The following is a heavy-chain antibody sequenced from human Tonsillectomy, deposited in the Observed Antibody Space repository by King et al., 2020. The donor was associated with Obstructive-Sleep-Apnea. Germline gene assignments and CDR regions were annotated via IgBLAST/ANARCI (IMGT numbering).Heavy chain of an antibody. D-gene: IGHD3-10*01. Sequence: VQLVESGGGLVRPGGSLRLSCAASGFTFSSYAMTWVRQAPGKGLGWVSAISVSGGRRYCADSVKGRFTISRDNSKNTLYLQMNSLRAEDTAVYYCAKLLWFGELFGKYGMDVWGQGTTVTVSS. CDR1: GFTFSSYA. V-gene: IGHV3-23*04. J-gene: IGHJ6*02. CDR3: AKLLWFGELFGKYGMDV. CDR2: ISVSGGRR.